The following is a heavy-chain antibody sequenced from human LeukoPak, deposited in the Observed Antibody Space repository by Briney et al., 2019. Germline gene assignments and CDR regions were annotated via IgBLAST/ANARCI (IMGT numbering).Heavy chain of an antibody. V-gene: IGHV3-7*01. CDR1: GLTFTSYA. D-gene: IGHD2-15*01. Sequence: GGSLRLSCAASGLTFTSYAMSWVRQAPGKGLEWVANINRDGSQKNHVDSVQGRFTISRDNAKNSLYLQMNSLRAEDTAVYYCTKILHCSVNNCYSGALEYWGQGTLVTVSA. CDR2: INRDGSQK. CDR3: TKILHCSVNNCYSGALEY. J-gene: IGHJ4*02.